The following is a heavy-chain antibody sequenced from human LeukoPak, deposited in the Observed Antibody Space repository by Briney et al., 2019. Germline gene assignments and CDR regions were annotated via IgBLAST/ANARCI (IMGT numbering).Heavy chain of an antibody. CDR2: IKQDGSEK. CDR1: GFTFSSYW. J-gene: IGHJ5*02. D-gene: IGHD6-13*01. V-gene: IGHV3-7*03. Sequence: PGGSLRLSCAASGFTFSSYWMSWVRQAPGKGLEWVANIKQDGSEKYYVDSVKGRFTISRDNAKNSLYLQMNSLRAEDTAVYYCAGAAAGTSGWFDPWGQGTLVIVSS. CDR3: AGAAAGTSGWFDP.